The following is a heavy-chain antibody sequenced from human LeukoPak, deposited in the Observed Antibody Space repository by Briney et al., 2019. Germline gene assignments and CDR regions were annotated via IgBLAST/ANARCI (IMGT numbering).Heavy chain of an antibody. CDR1: GASISSSSYY. CDR3: ARHAIVGARIPYFDY. V-gene: IGHV4-39*01. J-gene: IGHJ4*02. CDR2: IYYSGST. Sequence: PSETLSLTCSVSGASISSSSYYWDWMRQPPGTGLEWIGSIYYSGSTYYNPSLKSRVTISVDTSKNQFSLKLSSVTAADTAVYYCARHAIVGARIPYFDYWGQGTLVTVSS. D-gene: IGHD1-26*01.